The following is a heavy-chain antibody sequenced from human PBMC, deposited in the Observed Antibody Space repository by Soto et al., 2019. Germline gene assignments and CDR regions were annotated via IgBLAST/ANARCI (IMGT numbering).Heavy chain of an antibody. CDR3: ARDDYKDGGNNWFDP. Sequence: AETLSLTCTVSGGSITNYYWSWIRQPAGKGLEWIGRIYTKERTNYNLSFRNRVTMSVDTSKNQFSLKLDAVTAADTAVYYCARDDYKDGGNNWFDPWGQGTLVTVSS. CDR1: GGSITNYY. J-gene: IGHJ5*02. V-gene: IGHV4-4*07. D-gene: IGHD3-16*01. CDR2: IYTKERT.